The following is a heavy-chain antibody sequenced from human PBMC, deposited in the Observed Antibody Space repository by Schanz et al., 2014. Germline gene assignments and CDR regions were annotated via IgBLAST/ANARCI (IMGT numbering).Heavy chain of an antibody. CDR3: VRQLLWFGESGVDT. D-gene: IGHD3-10*01. CDR2: IYNSGSA. CDR1: GGSIRRSTYY. Sequence: QLQLQESGPGLVKPSETLSLTCTVSGGSIRRSTYYWGWIRQPPGKGLEWVASIYNSGSAYYGPPLXSRVTISVETSKTQSSLRLTSVTASDTAVYYCVRQLLWFGESGVDTWGQGTLVVVSS. J-gene: IGHJ5*02. V-gene: IGHV4-39*01.